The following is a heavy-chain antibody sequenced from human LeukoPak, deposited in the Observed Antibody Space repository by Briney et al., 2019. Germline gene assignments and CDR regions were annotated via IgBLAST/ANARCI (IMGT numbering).Heavy chain of an antibody. CDR2: THHSVRP. D-gene: IGHD1-26*01. J-gene: IGHJ5*02. CDR3: ARVGHNWFDP. CDR1: AGSFSGYY. V-gene: IGHV4-34*01. Sequence: SQTLSLTCAVDAGSFSGYYWSWIRQPPGNGLEWNGATHHSVRPNSNTSLESRVIMSVDKSKNQFSLKLTSGTAADRDVYYCARVGHNWFDPWGQGTLVTVSS.